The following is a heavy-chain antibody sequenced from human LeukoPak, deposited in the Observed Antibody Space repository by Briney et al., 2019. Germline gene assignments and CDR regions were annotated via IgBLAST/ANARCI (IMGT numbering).Heavy chain of an antibody. J-gene: IGHJ6*03. CDR2: IYHSGST. Sequence: SETLSLTCAVSGGSISSSNWWSWVRQPPGKGLEWIGEIYHSGSTNYNPSLKSRVTISVDKSKNQFSLKLSSVTAADTAVYYCARDHSHDYGGRYYYYYMDVWGKGTTVTVSS. V-gene: IGHV4-4*02. D-gene: IGHD4-23*01. CDR3: ARDHSHDYGGRYYYYYMDV. CDR1: GGSISSSNW.